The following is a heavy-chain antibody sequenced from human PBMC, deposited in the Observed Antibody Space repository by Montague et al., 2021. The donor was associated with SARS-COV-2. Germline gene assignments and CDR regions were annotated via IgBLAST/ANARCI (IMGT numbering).Heavy chain of an antibody. Sequence: PALVKPTQTLTLTCTLSGFSLNTSGMCVSWIRQPPGKALEWLALIDWDDDKYYSTSLKTRLTISKDTSKNQVVLTMTNMDPVDTATYYCARTYYYGSGSYYTYYFDYWGQGTLVTVSS. CDR3: ARTYYYGSGSYYTYYFDY. J-gene: IGHJ4*02. V-gene: IGHV2-70*01. CDR1: GFSLNTSGMC. D-gene: IGHD3-10*01. CDR2: IDWDDDK.